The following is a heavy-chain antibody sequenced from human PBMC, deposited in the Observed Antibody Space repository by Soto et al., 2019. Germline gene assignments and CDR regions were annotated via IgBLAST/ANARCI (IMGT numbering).Heavy chain of an antibody. CDR3: VRTPNFSLGLCYNGMDV. D-gene: IGHD7-27*01. CDR1: GYSFSSYW. CDR2: TYPGDSDT. Sequence: PGESLKISCKGSGYSFSSYWIGWVRQMPGRGLEWMGITYPGDSDTRYSPSFQGQVTISADKSISTAYLQWSSLKASDSAMYYCVRTPNFSLGLCYNGMDVWGQGTTVTVSS. J-gene: IGHJ6*02. V-gene: IGHV5-51*01.